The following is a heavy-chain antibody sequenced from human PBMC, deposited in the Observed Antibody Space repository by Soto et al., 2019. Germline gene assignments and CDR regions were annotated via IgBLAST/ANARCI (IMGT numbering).Heavy chain of an antibody. CDR3: ASDSGWWFY. D-gene: IGHD6-19*01. CDR2: INAYNGNT. Sequence: QVQLVQSGAEVKEPGASVKVSCEASGYSFTSYAISWVRQAPGQGLEYMGRINAYNGNTNYTQKFQGRVTMTTDTATSTAYMELRTLTSDDTAVYYCASDSGWWFYWGQGSLVTVSS. J-gene: IGHJ4*02. CDR1: GYSFTSYA. V-gene: IGHV1-18*01.